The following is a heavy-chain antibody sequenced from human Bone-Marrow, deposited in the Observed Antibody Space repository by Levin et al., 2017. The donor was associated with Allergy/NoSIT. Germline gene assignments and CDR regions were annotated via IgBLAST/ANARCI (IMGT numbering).Heavy chain of an antibody. CDR1: GFTFSTYA. Sequence: GESLKISCAASGFTFSTYAMNWVRQAPGKGLEWVSGLSGSGGSTYYAESVKGRSTISRDNSKNTLYLLMNSLRAEDTAIYYCAKGDDFWSGIGASYYYYMDVWGKGTTVTVSS. CDR2: LSGSGGST. J-gene: IGHJ6*03. CDR3: AKGDDFWSGIGASYYYYMDV. D-gene: IGHD3-3*01. V-gene: IGHV3-23*01.